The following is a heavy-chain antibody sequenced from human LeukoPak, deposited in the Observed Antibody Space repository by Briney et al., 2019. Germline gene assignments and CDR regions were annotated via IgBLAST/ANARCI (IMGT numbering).Heavy chain of an antibody. D-gene: IGHD1-7*01. CDR1: EFIFSNYK. J-gene: IGHJ4*02. Sequence: GGPLRLSCATSEFIFSNYKMHWVRQTPGKGLGYVSGISSNGVTSYYAMSVKGRFTISRDNSKNTLYLQMGSLKTEDMAVYYCARNTEGTAHFDYWGQGTLVTVSS. CDR3: ARNTEGTAHFDY. CDR2: ISSNGVTS. V-gene: IGHV3-64*01.